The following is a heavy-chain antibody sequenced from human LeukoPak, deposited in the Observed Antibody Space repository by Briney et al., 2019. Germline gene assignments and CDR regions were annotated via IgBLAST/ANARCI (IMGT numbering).Heavy chain of an antibody. V-gene: IGHV4-34*01. Sequence: SETLSLTCTVSGGSISSYYWSWIRQPPGKGLEWIGEINHSGSTNYNPSLKSRVTISVDTSKNQFSLKLSSVTAADTAVYYCARDEYRTNDAFDIWGQGTMVTVSS. J-gene: IGHJ3*02. CDR1: GGSISSYY. D-gene: IGHD1-7*01. CDR3: ARDEYRTNDAFDI. CDR2: INHSGST.